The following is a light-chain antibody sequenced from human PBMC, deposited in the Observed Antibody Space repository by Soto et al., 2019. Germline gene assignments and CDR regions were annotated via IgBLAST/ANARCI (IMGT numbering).Light chain of an antibody. J-gene: IGKJ1*01. Sequence: EIVLTQSPGSLSLSPGERATLSCRASQSVSSTFFAWYQQRPGQAPRLLMYGASSRATVLPEGFSGSGSGTDCSLLISSLWPEDYAVDYCQRFDSDVTFGQGTKVEIK. V-gene: IGKV3-20*01. CDR3: QRFDSDVT. CDR1: QSVSSTF. CDR2: GAS.